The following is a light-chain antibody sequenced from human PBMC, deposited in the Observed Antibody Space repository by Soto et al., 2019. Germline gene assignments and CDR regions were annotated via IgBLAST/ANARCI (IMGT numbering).Light chain of an antibody. CDR1: SGNIASSS. CDR2: DNN. Sequence: FMLTQPPSASESPGQTVTISCTRSSGNIASSSVQWYQQRPGSAPATLIYDNNQRPSGVPDRFSGSIDSSSNSSSLTISGLREEDEGDYCGQSYEGRDDGVFGGGTKLTVL. CDR3: QSYEGRDDGV. V-gene: IGLV6-57*04. J-gene: IGLJ3*02.